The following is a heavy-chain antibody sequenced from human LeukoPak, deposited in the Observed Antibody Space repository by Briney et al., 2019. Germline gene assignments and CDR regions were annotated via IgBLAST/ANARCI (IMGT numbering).Heavy chain of an antibody. V-gene: IGHV1-18*01. CDR2: ISAYNGNT. D-gene: IGHD6-19*01. CDR3: ARLWIAVASKLISFDY. Sequence: ASVKVSCKASGYTFTSSGITWVRQAPGQGLEWMGWISAYNGNTNYAQKLQGRVTMTTDTSTSTAYMELRSLRSDDTAVYYCARLWIAVASKLISFDYWGQGTLVTVSS. J-gene: IGHJ4*02. CDR1: GYTFTSSG.